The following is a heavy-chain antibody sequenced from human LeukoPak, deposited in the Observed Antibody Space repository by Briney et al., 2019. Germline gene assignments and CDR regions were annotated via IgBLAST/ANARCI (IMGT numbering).Heavy chain of an antibody. V-gene: IGHV3-30*04. J-gene: IGHJ4*02. Sequence: GGSLRLSCAASGFTFSSYAMHWVRQAPGKGLEWVAVISYDGSNKYYADSVKGRFTISRDNSKNTLYLQMNSLRAEDTAVYYCARDPLPGYDSSAYYFDSWGQGTLVTVSS. D-gene: IGHD3-16*01. CDR1: GFTFSSYA. CDR2: ISYDGSNK. CDR3: ARDPLPGYDSSAYYFDS.